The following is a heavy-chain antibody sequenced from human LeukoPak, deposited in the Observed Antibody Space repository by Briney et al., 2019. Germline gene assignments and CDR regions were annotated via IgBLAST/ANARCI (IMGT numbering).Heavy chain of an antibody. CDR2: ISYDGSNK. CDR3: AKDGSYYDYFDY. J-gene: IGHJ4*02. V-gene: IGHV3-30*18. Sequence: PGRSLRLSCAASGFTFSSYGMHWVRQAPGKGLEWVAVISYDGSNKYYADSVKGRFTISRDSSKNTLDLQMNSLRAEDTAVYYCAKDGSYYDYFDYWGQGTLVTVSS. D-gene: IGHD1-26*01. CDR1: GFTFSSYG.